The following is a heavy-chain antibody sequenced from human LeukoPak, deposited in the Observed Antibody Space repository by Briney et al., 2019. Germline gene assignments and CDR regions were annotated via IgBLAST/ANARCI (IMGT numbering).Heavy chain of an antibody. Sequence: SETLSLTCTVSGGSISSGSYYWSWIRQPAGKGLEWIGRIYTSGSTNYNPSLMSRVTISVDTSKNQFSLKLSSVTAADTAVYYCARDRGYCSSTSCNIWGQGTLVTVSS. V-gene: IGHV4-61*02. CDR1: GGSISSGSYY. D-gene: IGHD2-2*02. CDR2: IYTSGST. J-gene: IGHJ4*02. CDR3: ARDRGYCSSTSCNI.